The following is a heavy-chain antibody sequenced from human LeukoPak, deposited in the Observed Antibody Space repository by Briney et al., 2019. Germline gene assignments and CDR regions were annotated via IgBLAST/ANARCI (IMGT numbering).Heavy chain of an antibody. CDR1: GFTFSSYA. CDR2: ISSNGGST. CDR3: VRGARYYYYGMDV. Sequence: PGGSLRLSCAASGFTFSSYAMHWVRQAPGKGLEYVSAISSNGGSTYYANSVKGRFTISRDNSKNTLYLQMGSLRAEDMAVYYCVRGARYYYYGMDVWGQGTTVTVSS. V-gene: IGHV3-64*01. J-gene: IGHJ6*02.